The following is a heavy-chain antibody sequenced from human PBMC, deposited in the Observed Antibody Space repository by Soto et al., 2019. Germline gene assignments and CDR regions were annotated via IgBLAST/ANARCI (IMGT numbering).Heavy chain of an antibody. J-gene: IGHJ4*02. D-gene: IGHD3-10*01. CDR3: AKSVRRFGDRKPQYYFDY. Sequence: ASVKVSCKASGYTFSNYDINWVRQATGQGLEWVGWMNPYTGNTGYAQKFQGRVTMTRNTSIITAYMELSSLRSEDTAVYYCAKSVRRFGDRKPQYYFDYWGQGTLVTVSS. V-gene: IGHV1-8*01. CDR2: MNPYTGNT. CDR1: GYTFSNYD.